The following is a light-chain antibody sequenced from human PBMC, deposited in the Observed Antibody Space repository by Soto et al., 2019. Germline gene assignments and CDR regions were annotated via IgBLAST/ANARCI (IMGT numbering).Light chain of an antibody. V-gene: IGLV2-11*01. CDR3: CSYAGSYTFV. J-gene: IGLJ1*01. Sequence: QPRSVSGSPGQSVTISCTGTSSDVGGYNYVSWYQQHPGKAPKLMIYDVSKRPSGVPDRFSGSKSGNTASLTISGLQAEDEADYYCCSYAGSYTFVFGTGTKVTVL. CDR1: SSDVGGYNY. CDR2: DVS.